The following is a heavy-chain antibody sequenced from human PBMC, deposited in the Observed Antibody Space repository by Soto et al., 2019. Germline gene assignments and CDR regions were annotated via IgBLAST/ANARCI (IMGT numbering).Heavy chain of an antibody. V-gene: IGHV3-48*02. CDR2: ISSSSSTI. D-gene: IGHD3-10*01. Sequence: EVQLVESGGGLVQPGGSLRLSCAASGFTSSSYSMNWVRQAPGKGLEWVSYISSSSSTIYYADSVKGRFTISRDNAKNSLYLQMNSLRDEDTAVYYCARDPVDYYGSGSSHFDYWGQGTLVTVSS. CDR3: ARDPVDYYGSGSSHFDY. CDR1: GFTSSSYS. J-gene: IGHJ4*02.